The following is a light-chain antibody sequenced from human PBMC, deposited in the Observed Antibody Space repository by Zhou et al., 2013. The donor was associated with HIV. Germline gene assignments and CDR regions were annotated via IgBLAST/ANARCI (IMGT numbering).Light chain of an antibody. CDR2: KAS. V-gene: IGKV1-5*03. Sequence: DIQMTQSPSTLSASVGDRVTITCRSRQNIDNWLAWYQQKPGKAPRLLIRKASDLESGVPSRFSGSGSGTEFTLTISSLQPDDFATYYCQHYNGYSGTFGQGTKV. J-gene: IGKJ1*01. CDR3: QHYNGYSGT. CDR1: QNIDNW.